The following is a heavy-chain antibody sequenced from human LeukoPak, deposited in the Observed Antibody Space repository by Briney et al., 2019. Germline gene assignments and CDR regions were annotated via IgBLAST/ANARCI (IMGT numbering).Heavy chain of an antibody. CDR3: AKSPTGDPIFWVDY. Sequence: PGGSLRLSCAASVFTFSSYAMSWVRQAPGKGLECVSAISGSGGSTYYADSVKGRFTISRDNSKNTLYLQMNSLRAEDTAVYYCAKSPTGDPIFWVDYWGQGTLVTVSS. D-gene: IGHD3-3*01. CDR1: VFTFSSYA. CDR2: ISGSGGST. J-gene: IGHJ4*02. V-gene: IGHV3-23*01.